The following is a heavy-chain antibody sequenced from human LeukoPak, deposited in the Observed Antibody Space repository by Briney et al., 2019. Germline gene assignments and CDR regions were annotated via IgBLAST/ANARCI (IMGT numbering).Heavy chain of an antibody. V-gene: IGHV3-23*01. D-gene: IGHD3-16*01. CDR3: AKDNSLRLTQRGYFDY. CDR2: ISGSGSST. Sequence: GGSLRLSCAASRFTFSNYAMSRVRQAPGKGLEWVSGISGSGSSTYYADSVKGRFTISRDNSKNTLYLQMNSLRAEDTAVYYCAKDNSLRLTQRGYFDYWGQGTLVTVSS. J-gene: IGHJ4*02. CDR1: RFTFSNYA.